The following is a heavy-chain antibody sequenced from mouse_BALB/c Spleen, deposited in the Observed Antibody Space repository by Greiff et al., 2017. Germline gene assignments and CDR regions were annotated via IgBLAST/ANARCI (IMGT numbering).Heavy chain of an antibody. V-gene: IGHV5-17*02. Sequence: VQLKESGGGLVQPGGSRKLSCAASGFTFSSFGMHWVRQAPEKGLEWVAYISSGSSTIYYADTVKGRFTISRDNPKNTLFLQMTSLRSEDTAMYYCARAGNWDYFDYWGQGTTLTVSS. CDR2: ISSGSSTI. D-gene: IGHD4-1*01. J-gene: IGHJ2*01. CDR3: ARAGNWDYFDY. CDR1: GFTFSSFG.